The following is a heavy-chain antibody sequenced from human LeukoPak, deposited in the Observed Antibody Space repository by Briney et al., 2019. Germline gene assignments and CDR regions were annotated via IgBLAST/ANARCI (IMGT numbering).Heavy chain of an antibody. CDR3: ARARYVNSFYAFDI. J-gene: IGHJ3*02. D-gene: IGHD5-18*01. V-gene: IGHV4-59*01. CDR1: GGSISSYY. CDR2: LSKSGNT. Sequence: SQTLSLTCTVSGGSISSYYWSWIRLPPGKGLEWIGYLSKSGNTNYSPSLKSRVTIFGDTSKNQFFLKLSSVTAADTAVYYCARARYVNSFYAFDIWGQGTLVTVSS.